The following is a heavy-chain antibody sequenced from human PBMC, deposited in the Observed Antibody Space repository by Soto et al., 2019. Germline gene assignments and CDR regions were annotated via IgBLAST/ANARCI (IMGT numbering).Heavy chain of an antibody. Sequence: ITLKESGPTLVKPTQTLTLTCTFSGFSLNTGGVGVGWVRQPRGNAMEWLALIYWDDDERYRPSLRSRLNISKDTINNQVVLTMTNMDPADTATYYCVRNWRYYGGDYYYGMDAWGQWTTVTVSS. J-gene: IGHJ6*02. CDR2: IYWDDDE. V-gene: IGHV2-5*02. CDR1: GFSLNTGGVG. CDR3: VRNWRYYGGDYYYGMDA. D-gene: IGHD3-10*01.